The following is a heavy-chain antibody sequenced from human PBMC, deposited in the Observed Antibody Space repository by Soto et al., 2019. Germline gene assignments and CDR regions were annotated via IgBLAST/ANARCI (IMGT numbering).Heavy chain of an antibody. CDR3: ARDVKSDSSPFDYDFWSGYYTGILPVWP. V-gene: IGHV3-74*01. CDR1: GFPFSSYW. J-gene: IGHJ5*02. D-gene: IGHD3-3*01. Sequence: PGGSLILSCAASGFPFSSYWMHWVRQAPGKGLVWVSHINSDGSSTSYADSVKGRFTISRDNAKNTLYLQMNSLRAEDTAVYYCARDVKSDSSPFDYDFWSGYYTGILPVWPWGQGTLVTVSS. CDR2: INSDGSST.